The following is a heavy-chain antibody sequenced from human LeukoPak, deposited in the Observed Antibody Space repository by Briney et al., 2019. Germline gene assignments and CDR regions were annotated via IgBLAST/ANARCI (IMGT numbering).Heavy chain of an antibody. CDR3: ARRDGYYMDV. CDR1: GFSFNTYS. J-gene: IGHJ6*03. CDR2: IGYSGRDT. D-gene: IGHD2-21*02. Sequence: GGSLRLSCEASGFSFNTYSMNWVRQAPGKGLEWISYIGYSGRDTYYADSVKGRFTISRASAGKSLNLQMNSMRAEDTAVYYCARRDGYYMDVWGKGTTVSVSS. V-gene: IGHV3-21*05.